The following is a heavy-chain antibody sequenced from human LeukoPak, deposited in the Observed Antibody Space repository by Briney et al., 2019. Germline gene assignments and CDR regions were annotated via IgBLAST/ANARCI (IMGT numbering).Heavy chain of an antibody. J-gene: IGHJ4*02. Sequence: GRSLRLSCAASGFTFSSYSMSWVRQAPGKGLEWVSSISSSSSYTNYADSVKGRFTISRDNAKNSLYLQMTSLRAEDTAVYYCARNRGTVTHFDYWGQGTLVTVSS. CDR2: ISSSSSYT. CDR3: ARNRGTVTHFDY. V-gene: IGHV3-21*01. D-gene: IGHD4-17*01. CDR1: GFTFSSYS.